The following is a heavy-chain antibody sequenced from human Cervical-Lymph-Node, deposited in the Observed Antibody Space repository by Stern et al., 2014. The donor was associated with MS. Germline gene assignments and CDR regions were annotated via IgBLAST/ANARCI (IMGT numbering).Heavy chain of an antibody. CDR1: GGTFSSYA. D-gene: IGHD3-22*01. Sequence: QVQLVQSGAEVKQPGSSVKVSCKASGGTFSSYAISWVRQAPGQGPEWVGGVIPMFGPADYAQKFQGRVTITADESTSTAYMELSSLRSEDTAVYYCARMIYYDRSDDYYAGDNGFDIWGQGTMVTVSS. CDR3: ARMIYYDRSDDYYAGDNGFDI. CDR2: VIPMFGPA. J-gene: IGHJ3*02. V-gene: IGHV1-69*01.